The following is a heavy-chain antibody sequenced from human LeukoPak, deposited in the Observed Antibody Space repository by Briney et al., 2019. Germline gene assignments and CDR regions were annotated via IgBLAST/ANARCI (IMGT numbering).Heavy chain of an antibody. CDR1: GFTFSSYA. CDR3: AKAIVGATTGDY. D-gene: IGHD1-26*01. Sequence: GGSLRLSCAASGFTFSSYAMSWVRQAPGKGLEWVAVISYDGSNKYYADSVKGRFTISRDNSKNTLYLQMNSLRAEDTAVYYCAKAIVGATTGDYWGQGTLVTVSS. V-gene: IGHV3-30*18. CDR2: ISYDGSNK. J-gene: IGHJ4*02.